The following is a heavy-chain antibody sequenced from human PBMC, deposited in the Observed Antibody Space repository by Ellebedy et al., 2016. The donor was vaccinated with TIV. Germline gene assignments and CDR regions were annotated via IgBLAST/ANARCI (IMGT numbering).Heavy chain of an antibody. D-gene: IGHD3-9*01. V-gene: IGHV3-11*01. Sequence: GESLKISCAASGFIFGDYYMSWVRQAPGKGLEWVSYITNTGRNTYYADSVKGRFTVARDNAKNSLYLQMNSLRAEDTAVYYCGRAREPGYFAYYYYGMDVWGQGTTVTVSS. CDR1: GFIFGDYY. J-gene: IGHJ6*02. CDR3: GRAREPGYFAYYYYGMDV. CDR2: ITNTGRNT.